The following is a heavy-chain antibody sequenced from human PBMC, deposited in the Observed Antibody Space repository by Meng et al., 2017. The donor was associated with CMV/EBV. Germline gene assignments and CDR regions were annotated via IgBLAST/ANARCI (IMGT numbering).Heavy chain of an antibody. CDR1: GGSFSGYY. CDR2: INHSGST. J-gene: IGHJ4*02. Sequence: QVQLPHWVAVLLTPSQTLALTCAVYGGSFSGYYWSWIRQPPGKGLEWIGEINHSGSTNYNPSLKSRVTISVDTSKNQFSLKLSSVTAADTAVYYCARGGIAAAGPFDYWGQGTLVTVSS. D-gene: IGHD6-13*01. CDR3: ARGGIAAAGPFDY. V-gene: IGHV4-34*02.